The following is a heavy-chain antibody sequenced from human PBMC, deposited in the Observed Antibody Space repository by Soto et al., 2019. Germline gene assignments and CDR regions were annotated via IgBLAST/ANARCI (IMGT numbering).Heavy chain of an antibody. CDR3: ARSSGGVYGIIIGGTNWFGP. J-gene: IGHJ5*02. CDR2: INPNGGST. D-gene: IGHD3-10*01. CDR1: ADTFTSYY. Sequence: ASVKVSCKAPADTFTSYYINWVRQAPGQGMEWMGIINPNGGSTRYAQKFQGRDTLTRDTPARNDYMEMRNLRSDDTALYFCARSSGGVYGIIIGGTNWFGPWGQGTLVTVSS. V-gene: IGHV1-46*01.